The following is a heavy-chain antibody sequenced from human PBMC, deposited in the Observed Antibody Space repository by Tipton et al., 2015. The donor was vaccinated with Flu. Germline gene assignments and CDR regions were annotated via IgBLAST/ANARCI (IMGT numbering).Heavy chain of an antibody. J-gene: IGHJ4*02. V-gene: IGHV4-39*01. CDR2: IYYNGGS. CDR3: AIIMSTSSGRGFFDY. CDR1: GASISADIYY. D-gene: IGHD3-10*01. Sequence: TLSLTCSVSGASISADIYYWSWIRQPPGDGLEYIGAIYYNGGSYYNPSLKSRVTMSVDTSRNQFSLKLSSVTAADTALYYCAIIMSTSSGRGFFDYWGQGTLVTVSS.